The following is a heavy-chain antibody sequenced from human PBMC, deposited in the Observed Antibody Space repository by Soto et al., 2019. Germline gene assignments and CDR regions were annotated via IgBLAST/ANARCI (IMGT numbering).Heavy chain of an antibody. CDR2: IGNTGDT. CDR3: ARAPKFITTRLGDFFDF. V-gene: IGHV3-13*01. CDR1: GFSFSNYD. D-gene: IGHD6-6*01. Sequence: GGSLRLSCAASGFSFSNYDMHWVRQATGKGLEWVSTIGNTGDTYYPGSVKGRFTISRQNAQNSSYLQLNSLRAEDTAVYYCARAPKFITTRLGDFFDFWGPGTLVTVSS. J-gene: IGHJ4*02.